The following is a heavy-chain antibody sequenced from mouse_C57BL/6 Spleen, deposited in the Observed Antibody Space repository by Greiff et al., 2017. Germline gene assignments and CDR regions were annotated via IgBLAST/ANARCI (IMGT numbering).Heavy chain of an antibody. V-gene: IGHV1-76*01. D-gene: IGHD2-5*01. J-gene: IGHJ4*01. CDR1: GYTFTDYY. Sequence: QVQLQQSGAELVRPGASVKLSCKASGYTFTDYYINWVKQRPGQGLEWIARIYPGSGNTYYNEKFKGKATLTAEKSSSTAYMQLSSLTSEDSAVYFCARSAYYSNYAMDYWGQGTSVTVSS. CDR2: IYPGSGNT. CDR3: ARSAYYSNYAMDY.